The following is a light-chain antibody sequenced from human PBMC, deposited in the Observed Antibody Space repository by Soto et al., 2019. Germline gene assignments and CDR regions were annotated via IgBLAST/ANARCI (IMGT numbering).Light chain of an antibody. CDR3: QQYKKWPRT. V-gene: IGKV3-11*01. J-gene: IGKJ1*01. CDR2: DVS. CDR1: QSVSDY. Sequence: IVFTQSPAIRPWSTAESASLAGRACQSVSDYLAWYQQEPGQAPRLFIYDVSKRATGIPARFSGSGSGTEFTLTISSLQSEDFAVYYCQQYKKWPRTFGHGTKVDIK.